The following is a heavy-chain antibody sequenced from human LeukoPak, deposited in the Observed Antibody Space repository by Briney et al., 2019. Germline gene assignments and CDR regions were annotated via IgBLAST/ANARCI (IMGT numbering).Heavy chain of an antibody. CDR2: IYYSGST. CDR3: ASGFLEWLLGANPYYYFDY. V-gene: IGHV4-39*01. Sequence: SETLSLTCTVSGGSISSSSYYWGWIRQPPGKGLEWIGSIYYSGSTYYNPSLKSRVTISVDTSKNQFSLKLSSVTAADTAVYYCASGFLEWLLGANPYYYFDYWGQGTLVTVSS. J-gene: IGHJ4*02. CDR1: GGSISSSSYY. D-gene: IGHD3-3*01.